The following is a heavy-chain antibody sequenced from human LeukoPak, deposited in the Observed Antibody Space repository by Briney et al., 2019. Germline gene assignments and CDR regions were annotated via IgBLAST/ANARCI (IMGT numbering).Heavy chain of an antibody. D-gene: IGHD2-15*01. CDR1: GGTFSSYA. Sequence: SVKVSCKASGGTFSSYAISWVRQAPGQGLEWMGRIIPILGIANYAQRFQGRVTITADKSTSTAYMELSSLRSEDTAVYYCAKETVVVVAATPDAFDIWGQGTMVTVSS. V-gene: IGHV1-69*04. J-gene: IGHJ3*02. CDR3: AKETVVVVAATPDAFDI. CDR2: IIPILGIA.